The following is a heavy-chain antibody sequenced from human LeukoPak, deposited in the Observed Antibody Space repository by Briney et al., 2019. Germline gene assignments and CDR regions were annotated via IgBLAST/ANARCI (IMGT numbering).Heavy chain of an antibody. CDR1: GFTFSNAW. D-gene: IGHD3-10*01. V-gene: IGHV3-15*01. CDR3: TTDPSTYYYGSGEDY. Sequence: GGSLRLSCAASGFTFSNAWMSWVRQAPGKGLEWVGRIKSKTDGGTTDYAAPVKGRFTISRDDSKNTLYLQMNSLKIEDTAVYYCTTDPSTYYYGSGEDYWGQGTLVTVSS. CDR2: IKSKTDGGTT. J-gene: IGHJ4*02.